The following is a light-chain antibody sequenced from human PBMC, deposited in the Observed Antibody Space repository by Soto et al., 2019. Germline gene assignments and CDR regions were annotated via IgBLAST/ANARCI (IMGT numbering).Light chain of an antibody. J-gene: IGKJ1*01. CDR1: QNISSW. Sequence: DIQMTQSPSALSASVGDRVTITCRASQNISSWLAWYQQKPGKAPKSLIYDASSLESGVPSRLSGSGSGTEFTLTISNLQPXXXXTYYCQHYKAFSPWTFGQGTKVEIK. V-gene: IGKV1-5*01. CDR2: DAS. CDR3: QHYKAFSPWT.